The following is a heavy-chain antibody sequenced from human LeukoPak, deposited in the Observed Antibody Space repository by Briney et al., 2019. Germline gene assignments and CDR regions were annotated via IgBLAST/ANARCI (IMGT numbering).Heavy chain of an antibody. Sequence: SETLSLTCTVSGGSINISGASISIAGYYWSWIRQPPGKGLEWIASFSYIGTTHYNPSLRSRGTISVDTSKNQFSLSLRSVTAADTAVYYCARLGSGLNYDFWSGSYNHDYWGQGTLVTVSS. V-gene: IGHV4-39*07. CDR1: GGSINISGASISIAGYY. CDR2: FSYIGTT. J-gene: IGHJ4*02. D-gene: IGHD3-3*01. CDR3: ARLGSGLNYDFWSGSYNHDY.